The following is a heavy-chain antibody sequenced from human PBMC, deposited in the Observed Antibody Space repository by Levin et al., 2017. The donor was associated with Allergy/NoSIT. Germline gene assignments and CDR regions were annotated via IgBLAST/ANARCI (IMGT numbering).Heavy chain of an antibody. CDR2: LYSGGSS. V-gene: IGHV3-53*01. D-gene: IGHD5-24*01. J-gene: IGHJ4*02. CDR1: GFTVRRYY. CDR3: ARGNNYDSFDL. Sequence: LSLTCAASGFTVRRYYMSWVRQAPGKGLEWVSVLYSGGSSYHAESVKGRFTVSRDNSKNILYLQMDSLRVEDTAIYYCARGNNYDSFDLWGQGARVTVSS.